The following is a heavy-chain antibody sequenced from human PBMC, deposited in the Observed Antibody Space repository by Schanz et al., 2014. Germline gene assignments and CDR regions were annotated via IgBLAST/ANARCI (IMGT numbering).Heavy chain of an antibody. J-gene: IGHJ6*02. V-gene: IGHV1-2*06. D-gene: IGHD3-10*01. CDR3: ASDTMGGNFVLDV. CDR2: INPNSGGT. Sequence: QVQLVQSGAEVKKPGASVKVSCKASGHPFTAYYMHWVRQAPGQGLEWMGRINPNSGGTNYAENFQGRVTMTRDTSTSTVYMELSRLTSDDTALYYCASDTMGGNFVLDVWGQGTTVTVSS. CDR1: GHPFTAYY.